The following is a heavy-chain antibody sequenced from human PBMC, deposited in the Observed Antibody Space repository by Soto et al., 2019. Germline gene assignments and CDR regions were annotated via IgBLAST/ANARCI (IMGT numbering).Heavy chain of an antibody. CDR2: IKSKTDGGTT. CDR3: TTEVYCSGGSCYRSNYYYYGMDV. D-gene: IGHD2-15*01. V-gene: IGHV3-15*07. CDR1: GFTFSNAW. J-gene: IGHJ6*02. Sequence: GGSLRLSCAASGFTFSNAWMNWVRQAPGKGLEWVGRIKSKTDGGTTDYAAPVKGRFTISRDDSKNTLYLQMNSLKTEDTAVYYCTTEVYCSGGSCYRSNYYYYGMDVWGQGTTVTVSS.